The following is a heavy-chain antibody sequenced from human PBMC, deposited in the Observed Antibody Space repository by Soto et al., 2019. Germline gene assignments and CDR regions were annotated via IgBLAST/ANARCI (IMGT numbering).Heavy chain of an antibody. D-gene: IGHD2-8*01. CDR2: ISSDGSGK. CDR3: AKARMVYAIRGDSGFDT. V-gene: IGHV3-30*18. Sequence: PGGSLRLSCAASGFTFSSYGMRCVRQAPGKGLEWLAVISSDGSGKYFADSVKGRFTISRDNSKNTLYLQMNSLRAEDTAVYHCAKARMVYAIRGDSGFDTWGQGTLVTV. CDR1: GFTFSSYG. J-gene: IGHJ5*02.